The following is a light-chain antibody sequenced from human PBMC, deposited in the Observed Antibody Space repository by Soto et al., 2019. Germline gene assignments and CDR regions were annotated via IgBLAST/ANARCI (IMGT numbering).Light chain of an antibody. Sequence: QSVLTQPRSVSGSPGQSVTISCTGSSSHIGVYNSASWYQQYPGKAPKLMIYDVSKRPSGVPDRFSGSKSGNTASLTISGLQAEDEADYYCCSFEDSHVFGSGTKVTVL. CDR2: DVS. CDR1: SSHIGVYNS. CDR3: CSFEDSHV. J-gene: IGLJ1*01. V-gene: IGLV2-11*01.